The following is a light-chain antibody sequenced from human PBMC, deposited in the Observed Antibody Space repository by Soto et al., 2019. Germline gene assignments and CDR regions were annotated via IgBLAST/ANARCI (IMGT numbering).Light chain of an antibody. J-gene: IGKJ4*01. CDR3: QQYGSSQT. CDR1: QSVSSSY. Sequence: EIVLTQSPGTRSLSPGERATLSCRASQSVSSSYLAWYQQKPGQAPRLLIYGASSRATGIPDRFSGSGSGTDFTLTISRLEPEDFAVYYCQQYGSSQTFGGGTKVEIK. CDR2: GAS. V-gene: IGKV3-20*01.